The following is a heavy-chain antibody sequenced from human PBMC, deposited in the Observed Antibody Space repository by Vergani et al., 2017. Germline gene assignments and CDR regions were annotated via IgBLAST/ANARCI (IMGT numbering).Heavy chain of an antibody. CDR3: TRHWAVVAANNWFDP. CDR1: GYSISSGYY. D-gene: IGHD2-15*01. J-gene: IGHJ5*02. CDR2: ISHSGYT. Sequence: QVQLQESCPGLLKPSETLSLTCTVSGYSISSGYYWGWIRQPPGKGLEWIGSISHSGYTFYSPSLKSRVSMSVDTSKNQFSLRVNSVTAADTAVYYCTRHWAVVAANNWFDPWGQGTLVTVSS. V-gene: IGHV4-38-2*02.